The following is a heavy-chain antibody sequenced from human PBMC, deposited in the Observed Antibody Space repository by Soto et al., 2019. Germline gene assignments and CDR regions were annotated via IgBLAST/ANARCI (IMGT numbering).Heavy chain of an antibody. CDR3: ARASASSKLRGVVIN. J-gene: IGHJ4*02. D-gene: IGHD3-10*01. Sequence: QVQLQESGPGVVKPSGTLSLTCALSGASIITDNWRSWVRRPPGKEMEWIGEIYHSGNTNFNPSVKSRVTISVDTSKNQFSLTVSSVTAADTAIYYCARASASSKLRGVVINWGQGTLVTVSS. V-gene: IGHV4-4*02. CDR2: IYHSGNT. CDR1: GASIITDNW.